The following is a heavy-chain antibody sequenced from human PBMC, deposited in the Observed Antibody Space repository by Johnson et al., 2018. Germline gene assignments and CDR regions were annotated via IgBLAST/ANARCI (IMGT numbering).Heavy chain of an antibody. V-gene: IGHV1-8*02. CDR1: GGTFSSYA. D-gene: IGHD3-9*01. J-gene: IGHJ5*02. CDR2: MNPNSGNT. Sequence: QVQLVQSGAEVKKPGSSVKVSCKASGGTFSSYAINWVRQATGQGLEWMGWMNPNSGNTGYAQKFQGRVTLTRNTSKSTAYMELSGLRSEDTAVYYRARYDILTGYPDPWGQGTLVTVSS. CDR3: ARYDILTGYPDP.